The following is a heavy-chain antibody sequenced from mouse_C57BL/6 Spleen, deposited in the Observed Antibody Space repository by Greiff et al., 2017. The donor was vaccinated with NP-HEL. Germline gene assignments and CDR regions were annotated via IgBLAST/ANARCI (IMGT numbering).Heavy chain of an antibody. CDR1: GYAFSSSW. CDR3: ARSSYYYGSSYGYFDV. CDR2: IYPGDGDT. V-gene: IGHV1-82*01. J-gene: IGHJ1*03. Sequence: VQLQQSGPELVKPGASVKISCKASGYAFSSSWMNWVKQRPGKGLEWIGRIYPGDGDTNYNGKFKGKATLTADKSSSTAYMQLSSLTSEDSAVYFCARSSYYYGSSYGYFDVWGTGTTVTVSS. D-gene: IGHD1-1*01.